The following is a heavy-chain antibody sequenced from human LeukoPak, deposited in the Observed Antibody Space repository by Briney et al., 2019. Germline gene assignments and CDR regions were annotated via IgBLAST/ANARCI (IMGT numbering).Heavy chain of an antibody. CDR3: AAGEPYVY. J-gene: IGHJ4*02. V-gene: IGHV3-33*08. CDR1: GFTFSSYG. D-gene: IGHD1-14*01. Sequence: GRSLRLSCAASGFTFSSYGMHWVRQAPGKGLEWVAIIWYDGSNKYYADSVKGRFTVSRDNSKNTLYLQMNSLRAEDTAVYYCAAGEPYVYWGQGTLVTVSS. CDR2: IWYDGSNK.